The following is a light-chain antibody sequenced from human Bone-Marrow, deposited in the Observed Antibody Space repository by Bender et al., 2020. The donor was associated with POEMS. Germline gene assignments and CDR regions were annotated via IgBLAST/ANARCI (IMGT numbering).Light chain of an antibody. CDR2: DDS. V-gene: IGLV3-21*02. CDR1: NIGTKS. Sequence: SYVLTQPPSVSVAPGQTARIPCGGNNIGTKSVHWYQQKPGQAPVLVVYDDSDRPSGIPERFSGSNSGHTATLTISGAQVEDEADYYCYSAADNSMIFGGGTKLTVL. CDR3: YSAADNSMI. J-gene: IGLJ2*01.